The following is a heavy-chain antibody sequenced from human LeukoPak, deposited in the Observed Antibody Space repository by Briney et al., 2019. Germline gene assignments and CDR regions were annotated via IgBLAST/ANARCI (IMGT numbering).Heavy chain of an antibody. CDR2: INPDDSEI. D-gene: IGHD2-15*01. CDR1: GYSFTNYW. J-gene: IGHJ6*02. V-gene: IGHV5-51*01. CDR3: VYCSGGSSSYGMDV. Sequence: GESLKISCKGSGYSFTNYWIGWVRQTPGKGLEWMGIINPDDSEIKYSPSLQGQVTISADKSISTAYLQWSSLKASDTAIYFCVYCSGGSSSYGMDVWGQGTTVTVSS.